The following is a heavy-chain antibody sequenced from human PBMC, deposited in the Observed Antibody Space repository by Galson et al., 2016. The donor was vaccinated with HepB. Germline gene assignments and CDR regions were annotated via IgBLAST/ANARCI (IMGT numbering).Heavy chain of an antibody. V-gene: IGHV3-74*01. Sequence: SLRLSCAASGFPFEIYWMHWVRQAPGNGLVWVARIDLGGSDLSYAASVKGRFTISRDNGRDTLYLQMNSLTAEDTAVYYCVRRAVAGTHPFDYWGQGTLVTVSS. CDR3: VRRAVAGTHPFDY. CDR1: GFPFEIYW. J-gene: IGHJ4*02. D-gene: IGHD6-19*01. CDR2: IDLGGSDL.